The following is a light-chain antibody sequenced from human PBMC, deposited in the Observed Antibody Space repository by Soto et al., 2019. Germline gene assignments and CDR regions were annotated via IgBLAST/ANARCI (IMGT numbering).Light chain of an antibody. Sequence: EIVLTQSPGTLSVSPGERATVSCRASQTVSSGFLAWYQQKVGQAPRLLIYGASTRATGIPDRFSGSGSGTDFTLTIDRREPEDFAVYYCHQYDSSPTTFGGGTKVEIK. CDR1: QTVSSGF. CDR3: HQYDSSPTT. J-gene: IGKJ4*01. V-gene: IGKV3-20*01. CDR2: GAS.